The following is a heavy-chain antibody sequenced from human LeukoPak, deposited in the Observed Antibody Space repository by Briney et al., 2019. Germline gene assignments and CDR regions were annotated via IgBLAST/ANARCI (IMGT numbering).Heavy chain of an antibody. CDR2: ISSDGTTT. CDR1: GFTFSDDW. V-gene: IGHV3-74*01. D-gene: IGHD2-15*01. CDR3: AGRWSFDY. Sequence: GGSLRLSCAVSGFTFSDDWMHWVRQAPGKGLVWVSRISSDGTTTNYADSVKGRFTISRDNAKNMLYLQMDSLRAEDTAVYYCAGRWSFDYWGQGTLVTVSS. J-gene: IGHJ4*02.